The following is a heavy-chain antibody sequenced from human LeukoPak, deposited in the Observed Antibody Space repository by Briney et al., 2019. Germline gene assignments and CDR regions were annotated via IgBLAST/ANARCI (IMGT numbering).Heavy chain of an antibody. CDR1: GYSFTTYW. CDR3: ARQPHRAGGPLRSFDV. Sequence: GESLKISCKASGYSFTTYWIGWVREMPGKGLEWMGLIYPGDSDTRYGPSFQGQVTISADRSITTAYLQWNSLKASDTAIYFCARQPHRAGGPLRSFDVWGQGTMVTVSS. V-gene: IGHV5-51*01. J-gene: IGHJ3*01. CDR2: IYPGDSDT. D-gene: IGHD1-26*01.